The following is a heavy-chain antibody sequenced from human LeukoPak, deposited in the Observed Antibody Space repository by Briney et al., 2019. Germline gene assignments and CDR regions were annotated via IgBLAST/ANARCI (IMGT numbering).Heavy chain of an antibody. CDR2: ISGGSTYI. CDR3: ARDKGFFSGMDV. V-gene: IGHV3-21*01. J-gene: IGHJ6*02. D-gene: IGHD3-3*01. CDR1: GFRFSSDN. Sequence: GGSLRLSCVASGFRFSSDNMNWVRQAPGKGLEWVSSISGGSTYIDYADSVKGRFTISRDNAKNSLYLQMNSLRGEDTALYYCARDKGFFSGMDVWGQGTTVTVSS.